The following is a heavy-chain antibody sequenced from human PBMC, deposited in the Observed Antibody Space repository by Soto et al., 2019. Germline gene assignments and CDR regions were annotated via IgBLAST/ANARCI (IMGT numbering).Heavy chain of an antibody. J-gene: IGHJ5*02. CDR3: ARCYYDSAGFAVAP. V-gene: IGHV4-59*02. Sequence: QMQLQASGPGLVKPSETLSLTCNVSGAYVRNGYWSWIRQPPGKALEWLGFMYFGGSSNYNPSLHSPANIPVETSKNQFSMKLTSVTAADTAVYYGARCYYDSAGFAVAPWGQGTLVTVSS. CDR1: GAYVRNGY. CDR2: MYFGGSS. D-gene: IGHD3-22*01.